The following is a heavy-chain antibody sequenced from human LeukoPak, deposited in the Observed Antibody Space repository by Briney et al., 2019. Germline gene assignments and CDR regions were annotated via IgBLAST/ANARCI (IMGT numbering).Heavy chain of an antibody. J-gene: IGHJ4*02. D-gene: IGHD6-19*01. Sequence: ASVKVSCKASGYTFTSYDINWVRQATGQGLEWMGWMNPNSGNTGYAQKFQGRVTMTEDTSTDTAYMELSSLRSEDTAVYYCATGISGWTRSGGFDYWGQGTLVTVSS. V-gene: IGHV1-8*01. CDR3: ATGISGWTRSGGFDY. CDR1: GYTFTSYD. CDR2: MNPNSGNT.